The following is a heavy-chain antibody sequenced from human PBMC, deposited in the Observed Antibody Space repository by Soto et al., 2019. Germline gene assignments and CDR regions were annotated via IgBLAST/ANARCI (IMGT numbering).Heavy chain of an antibody. CDR3: ARALYYYDNSGLAY. J-gene: IGHJ4*02. D-gene: IGHD3-22*01. CDR1: GYTFTSYG. CDR2: INIYSGDE. V-gene: IGHV1-18*01. Sequence: VRLEQSGPEMKKTGASVKVSCKASGYTFTSYGISWVRQAPGQGHEWMGWINIYSGDENYAKSFHDRVTMTRDTSTNTVYMEMRTLRSDDTAVYYCARALYYYDNSGLAYWGQGTLVTVSS.